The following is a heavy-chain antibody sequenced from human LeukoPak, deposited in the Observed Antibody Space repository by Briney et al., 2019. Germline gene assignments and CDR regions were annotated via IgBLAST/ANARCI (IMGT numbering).Heavy chain of an antibody. V-gene: IGHV3-7*05. D-gene: IGHD3-10*01. Sequence: GGSLRLSCAASGFSFSSYWMTWVRQAPGKGLEWVANIKQDGSEKYYVDSVKGRFTISRDNAKNSLYLQMNSLRAEDTAVYYCARDRVLPWSGEDGNWGQGALVTVSS. CDR1: GFSFSSYW. J-gene: IGHJ4*02. CDR2: IKQDGSEK. CDR3: ARDRVLPWSGEDGN.